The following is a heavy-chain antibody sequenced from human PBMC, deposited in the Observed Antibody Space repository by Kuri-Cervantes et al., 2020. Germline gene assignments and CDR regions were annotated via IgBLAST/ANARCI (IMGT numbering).Heavy chain of an antibody. V-gene: IGHV3-23*01. D-gene: IGHD3-10*01. Sequence: GESLKISCVASGFTLSRYAMSWVRQAPGKGLEWVSAISGSGSYTYYADSVKGRFTISGDNSKNTLYLQMNSLRAEDTAVYYCAKTLSLTYYYGSGSYDYMDVWGKGTTVTVSS. CDR1: GFTLSRYA. J-gene: IGHJ6*03. CDR2: ISGSGSYT. CDR3: AKTLSLTYYYGSGSYDYMDV.